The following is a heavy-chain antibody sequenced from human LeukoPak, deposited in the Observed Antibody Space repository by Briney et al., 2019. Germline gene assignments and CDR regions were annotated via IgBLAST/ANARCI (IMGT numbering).Heavy chain of an antibody. D-gene: IGHD3-22*01. Sequence: ASVKVSCKASGYTFTGSYMHSVRQAPGQGLEWMGIINPIGDSTTYAQKFQGTVTMTSATSTSTVYMELSSLRSEERGVNYCEKVTSSGYYSNWGQGTLVTVSS. CDR1: GYTFTGSY. CDR2: INPIGDST. J-gene: IGHJ4*02. CDR3: EKVTSSGYYSN. V-gene: IGHV1-46*01.